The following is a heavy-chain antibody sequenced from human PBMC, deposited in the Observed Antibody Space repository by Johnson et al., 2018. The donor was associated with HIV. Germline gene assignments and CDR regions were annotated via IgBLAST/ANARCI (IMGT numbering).Heavy chain of an antibody. V-gene: IGHV3-20*04. CDR3: ARGGWSSGYYYSDAFDF. CDR1: GFTFSSYG. CDR2: INWKGGST. Sequence: VQLVESGGGVVQPGRSLRLSCAASGFTFSSYGMHWVRQAPGKGLEWVSGINWKGGSTGYVDSVKGRFTISRDNAKNSLYLQMNSLRVEDTALYYCARGGWSSGYYYSDAFDFWGQGTMVSVSS. J-gene: IGHJ3*01. D-gene: IGHD3-22*01.